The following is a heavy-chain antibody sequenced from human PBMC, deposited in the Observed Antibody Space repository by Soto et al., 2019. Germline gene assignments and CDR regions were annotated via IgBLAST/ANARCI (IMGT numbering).Heavy chain of an antibody. CDR2: INHSGST. CDR1: GGSFSGYY. D-gene: IGHD5-18*01. V-gene: IGHV4-34*01. Sequence: PSETLSLTCAVYGGSFSGYYWSWIRQPPGKGLEWIGEINHSGSTNYNPSLKSRATISVDTSKNQFSLKLSSVTAADTAVYYCARTRTWIQLWGQGTMVTVSS. J-gene: IGHJ3*01. CDR3: ARTRTWIQL.